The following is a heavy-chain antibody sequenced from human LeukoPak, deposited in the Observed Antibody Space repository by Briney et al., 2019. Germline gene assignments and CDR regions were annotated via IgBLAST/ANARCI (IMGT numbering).Heavy chain of an antibody. D-gene: IGHD6-13*01. CDR1: GFTFSSYS. V-gene: IGHV3-21*04. Sequence: PGGSLRLSCAASGFTFSSYSMNWVRQAPGKGLEWVSSISSSSSYIYYADSVKGRFTISRDNAKNSLYLQMNSLRAEDTAVYYCAKDVWARQQLPPGLDYWGQGTLVTVSS. CDR3: AKDVWARQQLPPGLDY. J-gene: IGHJ4*02. CDR2: ISSSSSYI.